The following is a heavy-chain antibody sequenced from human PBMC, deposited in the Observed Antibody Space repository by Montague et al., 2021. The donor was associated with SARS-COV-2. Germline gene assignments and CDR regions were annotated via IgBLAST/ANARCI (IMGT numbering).Heavy chain of an antibody. CDR1: GGPISNWH. V-gene: IGHV4-4*07. CDR3: ATGDRAFDF. J-gene: IGHJ4*02. D-gene: IGHD2-21*01. CDR2: IYPSGNT. Sequence: SETLSLTCTVSGGPISNWHWNWIRQAGGKGLEFIGRIYPSGNTYXSPSLKSRVTMSLDTSKNELSLRLTSMTAADTAVYYCATGDRAFDFWGQGTLVTVSS.